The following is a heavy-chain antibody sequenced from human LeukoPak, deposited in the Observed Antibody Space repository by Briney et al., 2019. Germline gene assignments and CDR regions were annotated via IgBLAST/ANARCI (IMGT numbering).Heavy chain of an antibody. V-gene: IGHV1-46*01. CDR1: GYTFTSYY. D-gene: IGHD2-8*01. J-gene: IGHJ3*02. Sequence: ASVKVSCKASGYTFTSYYMHWVRQAPGQGLEWMGIINPSGGSTSYAQKFQGRVTMTRDTSTSTVYMELSSLRSEDTAAYYCARAVYEDAFDIWGQGTMVTVSS. CDR3: ARAVYEDAFDI. CDR2: INPSGGST.